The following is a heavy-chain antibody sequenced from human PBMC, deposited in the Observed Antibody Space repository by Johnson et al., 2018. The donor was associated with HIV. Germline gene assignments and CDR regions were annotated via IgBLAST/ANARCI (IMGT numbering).Heavy chain of an antibody. Sequence: QVQLVESGGDVVQPGRSLRLSCAASGFTFSSYGIHWVRQAPGKGLEWVAVISYDGSNKYYADSVKGRFTISRDNSKNTLYLQMNSLRAEDTAVYYCAKERAWSPGGAFDSWGQGTTVTVYS. J-gene: IGHJ3*02. D-gene: IGHD3-3*01. CDR2: ISYDGSNK. CDR1: GFTFSSYG. V-gene: IGHV3-30-3*01. CDR3: AKERAWSPGGAFDS.